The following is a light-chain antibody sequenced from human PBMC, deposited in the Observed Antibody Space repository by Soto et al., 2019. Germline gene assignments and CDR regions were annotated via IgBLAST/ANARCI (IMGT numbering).Light chain of an antibody. CDR1: SGINVGSYR. V-gene: IGLV5-45*01. Sequence: QPVLTQPASLSTSPGASPSLTCTLRSGINVGSYRIYWYQQRPGSPPQFLLVHKSDSDTQQGSVVPSRFSGSKDASANAGILLISGLQSDDEADYYCMIWHNNAWVFGGGTKVTVL. CDR2: HKSDSDT. CDR3: MIWHNNAWV. J-gene: IGLJ2*01.